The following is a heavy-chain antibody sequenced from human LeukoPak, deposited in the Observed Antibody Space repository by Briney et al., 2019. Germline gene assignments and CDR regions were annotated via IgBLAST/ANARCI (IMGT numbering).Heavy chain of an antibody. J-gene: IGHJ4*02. D-gene: IGHD5/OR15-5a*01. CDR2: INTYNGNT. CDR1: GYTFTSYS. Sequence: ASVTVSCKAFGYTFTSYSISWVRQAPGQGLEWMGWINTYNGNTNYAQKLQGRVTMTADTSTSTAYMELRSLRSDDTAVYYCAREVQSTAPGYWGQGTLVTVSS. CDR3: AREVQSTAPGY. V-gene: IGHV1-18*01.